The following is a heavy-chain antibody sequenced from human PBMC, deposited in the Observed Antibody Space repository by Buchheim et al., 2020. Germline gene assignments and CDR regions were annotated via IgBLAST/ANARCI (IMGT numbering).Heavy chain of an antibody. D-gene: IGHD1-7*01. J-gene: IGHJ4*02. CDR3: ARENSAHFDY. Sequence: QLHLQESGSGLVKPSQTLSLTCAVSGGSIFSGGDSWSRIRQPPGKGLEWIGYIHQGGDSYYDPSLKSRDTISLDKSKNPFPLKINSVTAADTAVYYCARENSAHFDYWGQGIL. V-gene: IGHV4-30-2*01. CDR1: GGSIFSGGDS. CDR2: IHQGGDS.